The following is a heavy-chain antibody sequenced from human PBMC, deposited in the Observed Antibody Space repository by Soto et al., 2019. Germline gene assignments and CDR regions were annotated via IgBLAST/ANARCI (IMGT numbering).Heavy chain of an antibody. J-gene: IGHJ4*02. V-gene: IGHV1-18*01. CDR1: GYTFSSYG. Sequence: QVQLVQSGPEVKKPGASVKVSCKTSGYTFSSYGISWVRQAPGQGLEWMGWISTSKGNTNYAQKVQGRVTMTTDTSTSTGYMELRSLRSDDTAVYYCATRSPAFDYWGQGTLVTVSS. CDR3: ATRSPAFDY. CDR2: ISTSKGNT.